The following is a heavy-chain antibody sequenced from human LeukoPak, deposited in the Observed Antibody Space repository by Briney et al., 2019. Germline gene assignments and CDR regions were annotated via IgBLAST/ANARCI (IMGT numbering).Heavy chain of an antibody. D-gene: IGHD4-17*01. V-gene: IGHV3-23*01. CDR1: GFTFSSYA. J-gene: IGHJ3*02. CDR3: AKTLIRLSAFDI. Sequence: LPGGSLRLSCAASGFTFSSYAMSWVRQAPGKGLEWVSAISGSGGNTYYADSVKGRFTISRDNSKNTLYLQMNSLRAEDTAVYYCAKTLIRLSAFDIWGQGTMVTVSS. CDR2: ISGSGGNT.